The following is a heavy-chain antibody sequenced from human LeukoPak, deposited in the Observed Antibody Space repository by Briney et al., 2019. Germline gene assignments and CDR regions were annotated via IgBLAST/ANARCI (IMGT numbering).Heavy chain of an antibody. J-gene: IGHJ6*03. D-gene: IGHD1-26*01. CDR1: RYTFTSYY. V-gene: IGHV1-46*01. CDR2: INPSGGST. Sequence: GASVKVSCKASRYTFTSYYMHWVRQAPGQGLEWMGIINPSGGSTSYAQKFQGRVTMTRDMSTSTVYMELSSLRSEDTAVYYCARDAAVGASAPYYYMDVWGKGTTVTVSS. CDR3: ARDAAVGASAPYYYMDV.